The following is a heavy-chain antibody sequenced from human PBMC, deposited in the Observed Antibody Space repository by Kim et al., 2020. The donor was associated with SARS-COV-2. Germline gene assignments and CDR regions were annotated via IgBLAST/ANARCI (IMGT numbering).Heavy chain of an antibody. CDR2: I. V-gene: IGHV3-48*03. D-gene: IGHD3-16*01. CDR3: GRDGGVSGLFDY. J-gene: IGHJ4*01. Sequence: IYDADSVKGRFTISRDTAKNEVYLQMNSLGVEDTAVYYCGRDGGVSGLFDYWGHGTLVTVSS.